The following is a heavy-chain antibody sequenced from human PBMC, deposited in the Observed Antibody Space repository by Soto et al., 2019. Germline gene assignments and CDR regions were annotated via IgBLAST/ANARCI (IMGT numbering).Heavy chain of an antibody. Sequence: QGQLVQSGPEAKKPGASVKVSCKASGYTFSRYGISWVRQAPGQGLEWMGWISGYNGDTKYAQKVQGRVTMTIDTSTYTAYMELRSLKSDDPAIYYCAKNGQPPYYYYGMDVWCQGTTVTVSS. D-gene: IGHD2-8*01. CDR1: GYTFSRYG. CDR3: AKNGQPPYYYYGMDV. CDR2: ISGYNGDT. J-gene: IGHJ6*02. V-gene: IGHV1-18*01.